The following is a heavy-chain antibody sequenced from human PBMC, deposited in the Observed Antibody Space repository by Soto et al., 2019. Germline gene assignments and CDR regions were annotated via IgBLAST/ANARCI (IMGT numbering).Heavy chain of an antibody. V-gene: IGHV3-23*01. CDR3: AKEHAPPETAWELLGGDAFDI. CDR2: ISGSGGST. Sequence: EVQLLESGGGLVQPGGSLRLSCAASGFTFSSYAMSWVRQAPGKGLEWVSAISGSGGSTYYADSVKGRFTISRDNSRNALYLQMTSLRAEDTAVYYCAKEHAPPETAWELLGGDAFDIWGQGTMVTVSS. D-gene: IGHD1-26*01. J-gene: IGHJ3*02. CDR1: GFTFSSYA.